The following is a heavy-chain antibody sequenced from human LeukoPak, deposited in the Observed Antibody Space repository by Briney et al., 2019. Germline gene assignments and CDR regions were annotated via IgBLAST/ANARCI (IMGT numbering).Heavy chain of an antibody. Sequence: PGGSLRLSCAASGFSFSDSYMSWIRQAPRKGLEWISYITNSGDTRYYADSVKGRFTISRDNAKNSLYLQMNSLRDEDTAVYYCARDSPSLVGATDYWGQRTLVTVSS. CDR3: ARDSPSLVGATDY. D-gene: IGHD1-26*01. CDR1: GFSFSDSY. J-gene: IGHJ4*02. V-gene: IGHV3-11*04. CDR2: ITNSGDTR.